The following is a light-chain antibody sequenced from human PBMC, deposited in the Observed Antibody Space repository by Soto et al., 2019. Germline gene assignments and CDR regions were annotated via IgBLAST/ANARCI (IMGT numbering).Light chain of an antibody. CDR3: QQYGSSSWT. CDR1: QSVSSSY. V-gene: IGKV3-20*01. CDR2: GTS. Sequence: EIGLTQSPGTLSLSPGERATLSCRASQSVSSSYLAWYQQKPGQAPRLLIYGTSSRATAIPDRFSGSGSGTDFTLTISRLEPEDFAVYYCQQYGSSSWTVGQGTKVEIK. J-gene: IGKJ1*01.